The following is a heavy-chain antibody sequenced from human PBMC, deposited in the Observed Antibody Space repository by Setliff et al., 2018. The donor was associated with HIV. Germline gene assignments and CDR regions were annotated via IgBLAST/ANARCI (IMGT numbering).Heavy chain of an antibody. Sequence: SVKVSCKASGGTFRSKGISWVRQAPGQGLEWMGGIIPIFGTPDYAQKFQGRVTITADESTSTAYMELSSLRSEDTAVYYCASRRITMVRGVISNDYYYYYMDVWGKGTTVTVSS. D-gene: IGHD3-10*01. J-gene: IGHJ6*03. CDR3: ASRRITMVRGVISNDYYYYYMDV. CDR2: IIPIFGTP. V-gene: IGHV1-69*13. CDR1: GGTFRSKG.